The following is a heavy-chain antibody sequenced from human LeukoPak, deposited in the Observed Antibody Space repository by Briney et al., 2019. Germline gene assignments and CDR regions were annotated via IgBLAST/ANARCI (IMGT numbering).Heavy chain of an antibody. J-gene: IGHJ1*01. CDR2: IKHYNSHT. V-gene: IGHV1-18*04. CDR1: GYTFTGYY. CDR3: ARGDCSGGSCFLPEYFQH. D-gene: IGHD2-15*01. Sequence: ASVKVSCKASGYTFTGYYMHWVRQAPGQGLEWMGWIKHYNSHTNYAQKLQGRVTMTTDTSTNTAYMELRSLRSDDTAVYYCARGDCSGGSCFLPEYFQHWGQGTLVTVSS.